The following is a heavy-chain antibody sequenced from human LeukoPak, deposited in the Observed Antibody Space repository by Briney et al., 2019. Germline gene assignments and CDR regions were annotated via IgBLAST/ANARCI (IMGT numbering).Heavy chain of an antibody. D-gene: IGHD3-10*01. CDR2: ISGSGGST. CDR3: ARGGVDYYGSGTYYLMYYFDY. J-gene: IGHJ4*02. Sequence: GGSLRLSCAASGFTFSSYGMSWVRQAPGKGLEWVSAISGSGGSTYYADSVKGRFTISRDNSKNILYLQMNSLRAEDTAVYFCARGGVDYYGSGTYYLMYYFDYWGQGALVTVSS. CDR1: GFTFSSYG. V-gene: IGHV3-23*01.